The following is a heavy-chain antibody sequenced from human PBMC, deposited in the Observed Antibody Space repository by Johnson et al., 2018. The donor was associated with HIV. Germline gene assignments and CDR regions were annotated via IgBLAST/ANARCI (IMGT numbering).Heavy chain of an antibody. CDR3: ARPRLTITGTAFDI. Sequence: QVQLVESGGGVVQPGRSLRLSCAASGFTFSSYGMHWVRQAPGKGLEWVAVISYDGSNKYYAYSVKGRFTISRDKSKNTLFLQMNSLGAEDTAVCYGARPRLTITGTAFDIWGQGTMVTVSS. CDR1: GFTFSSYG. CDR2: ISYDGSNK. D-gene: IGHD1-20*01. J-gene: IGHJ3*02. V-gene: IGHV3-30*03.